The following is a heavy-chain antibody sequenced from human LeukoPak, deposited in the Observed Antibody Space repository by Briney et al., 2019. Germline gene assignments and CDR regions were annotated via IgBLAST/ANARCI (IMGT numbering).Heavy chain of an antibody. CDR2: IYTSGST. CDR3: VISSGYYTYDY. CDR1: GGSISNYY. V-gene: IGHV4-4*07. J-gene: IGHJ4*02. D-gene: IGHD3-22*01. Sequence: PSETLSLTCTVSGGSISNYYWSWIRQPAGKGLEWIGRIYTSGSTNYNPSLKSRVTMSVDTSKNQFSLKLSSVTAADTAVYYCVISSGYYTYDYWGQGTLVTVSS.